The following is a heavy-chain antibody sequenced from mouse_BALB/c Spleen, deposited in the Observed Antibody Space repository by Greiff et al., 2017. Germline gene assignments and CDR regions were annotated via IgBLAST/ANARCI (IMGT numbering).Heavy chain of an antibody. Sequence: DVQLVESGGGLVQPGGSLRLSCATSGFTFTDYYMSWVRQPPGKALEWLGFIRNKANGYTTEYSASVKGRFTISRDNSQSILYLQMNTLRAEDSATYYCARDFGTGAYWGQGTLVTVSA. D-gene: IGHD3-1*01. J-gene: IGHJ3*01. CDR3: ARDFGTGAY. CDR2: IRNKANGYTT. V-gene: IGHV7-3*02. CDR1: GFTFTDYY.